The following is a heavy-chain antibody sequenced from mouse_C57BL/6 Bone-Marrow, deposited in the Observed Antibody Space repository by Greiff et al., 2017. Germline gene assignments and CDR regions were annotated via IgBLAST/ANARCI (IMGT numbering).Heavy chain of an antibody. CDR3: ARRVYPFAY. J-gene: IGHJ3*01. D-gene: IGHD2-10*02. V-gene: IGHV1-50*01. CDR1: GYTFTSYW. CDR2: IDPSDSYT. Sequence: QVQLKQPGAELVKPGASVKLSCKASGYTFTSYWMQWVKQRPGQGLEWIGEIDPSDSYTNYNQKFKGKATLTVDTSSSTAYMQLSSLTSEDSAVYYCARRVYPFAYWGQGTLVTVSA.